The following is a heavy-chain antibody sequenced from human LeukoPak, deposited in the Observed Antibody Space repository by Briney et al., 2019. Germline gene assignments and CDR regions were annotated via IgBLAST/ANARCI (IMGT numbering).Heavy chain of an antibody. CDR3: WRESSGYPDY. CDR1: GGSISSYY. J-gene: IGHJ4*02. D-gene: IGHD3-22*01. V-gene: IGHV4-59*12. CDR2: IYYSGST. Sequence: PSETLSLTCTVSGGSISSYYWRWIRQPPGKGLEWIGYIYYSGSTNYNPSLKSRVTISVDTSKNQFSLQMSSPTAADTAVDYCWRESSGYPDYWGQGTLVTVSS.